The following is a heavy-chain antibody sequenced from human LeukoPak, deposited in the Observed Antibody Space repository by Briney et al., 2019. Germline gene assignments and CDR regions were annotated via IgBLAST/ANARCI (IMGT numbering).Heavy chain of an antibody. V-gene: IGHV4-59*08. D-gene: IGHD4-17*01. CDR2: IYYSGST. Sequence: KTSETLSLTCTVSGGSISSYYWSWIRQPPGKGLEWIGYIYYSGSTNYNPSLKSRATISVDTSKNQFSLKLSSVAAADTAVYYCASTTTVTLPYFDYWGQGTLVTVSS. CDR3: ASTTTVTLPYFDY. J-gene: IGHJ4*02. CDR1: GGSISSYY.